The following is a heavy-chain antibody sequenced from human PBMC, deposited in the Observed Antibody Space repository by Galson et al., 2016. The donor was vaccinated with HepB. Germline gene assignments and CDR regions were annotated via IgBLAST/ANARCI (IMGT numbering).Heavy chain of an antibody. CDR3: ARGCTDGGCYGYGMDV. CDR2: VYYRGNT. J-gene: IGHJ6*02. D-gene: IGHD4-23*01. Sequence: ETLSLTCSVSGGSINSSNYYWAWIRQPPGKGLEWIGSVYYRGNTQYNPPLKSRVTISVDTSKNQFSLKLSSVTAADTAVYYCARGCTDGGCYGYGMDVWGQGTTVTVSS. CDR1: GGSINSSNYY. V-gene: IGHV4-39*01.